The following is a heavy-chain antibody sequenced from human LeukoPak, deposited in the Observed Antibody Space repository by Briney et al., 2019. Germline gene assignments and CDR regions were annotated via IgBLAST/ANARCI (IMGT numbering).Heavy chain of an antibody. V-gene: IGHV3-9*01. CDR1: GFTFDDYA. CDR3: AKDRGPYYYGSGSSAVNYYYYGMDV. Sequence: GGSLRLSCAASGFTFDDYAMHWVRQAPGKGLEWVSGISWNSGSIGYADSVKGRFTISRDNAKNSLYLQMNSLRAEDTALYYCAKDRGPYYYGSGSSAVNYYYYGMDVWGQGTTVTVSS. J-gene: IGHJ6*02. D-gene: IGHD3-10*01. CDR2: ISWNSGSI.